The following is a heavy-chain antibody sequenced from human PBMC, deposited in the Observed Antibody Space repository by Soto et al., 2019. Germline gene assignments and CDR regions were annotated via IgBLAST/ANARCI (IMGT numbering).Heavy chain of an antibody. Sequence: ASVKVSCKASGYTFTSYYMHWVRQAPGQGLEWMGIINPSGGSTSYAQKFQGRVTMTRDTSTSTVYMELSSLRSEDTAVYYCARDREPAAIIYWLDPWGQGTLVTVSS. J-gene: IGHJ5*02. CDR2: INPSGGST. CDR1: GYTFTSYY. V-gene: IGHV1-46*01. CDR3: ARDREPAAIIYWLDP. D-gene: IGHD2-2*01.